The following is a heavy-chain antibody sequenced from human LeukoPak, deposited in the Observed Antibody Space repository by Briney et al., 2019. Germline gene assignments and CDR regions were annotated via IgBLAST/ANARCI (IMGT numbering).Heavy chain of an antibody. CDR1: GFTVSSNY. D-gene: IGHD4-17*01. J-gene: IGHJ6*02. Sequence: GGSLRLSCAASGFTVSSNYMSWVRQAPGKGLQWVSVIYSGGSTYYADSVKGRFTISRHNSKSTLYLQMNSLRAEDTAVYYCARSSYGDYVVSGYGMDVWGQGTTVTVSS. CDR2: IYSGGST. V-gene: IGHV3-53*04. CDR3: ARSSYGDYVVSGYGMDV.